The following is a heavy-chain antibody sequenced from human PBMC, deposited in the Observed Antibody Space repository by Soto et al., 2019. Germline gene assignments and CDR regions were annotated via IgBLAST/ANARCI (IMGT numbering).Heavy chain of an antibody. D-gene: IGHD3-16*01. CDR2: MNTNSGNT. Sequence: QVQLVQSGAEVKKPGASVKVSCKASGYTFTSYDINWVRQATGHWLEWMGWMNTNSGNTGYSQKFQGRVTMTRNTSISTAYMELSSLRSEDRAVYYCARGLIMITFGGMGYWGQGTLVTVSS. V-gene: IGHV1-8*01. J-gene: IGHJ4*02. CDR3: ARGLIMITFGGMGY. CDR1: GYTFTSYD.